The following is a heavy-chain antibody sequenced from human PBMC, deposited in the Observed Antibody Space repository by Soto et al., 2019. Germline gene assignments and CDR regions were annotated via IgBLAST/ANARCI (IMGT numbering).Heavy chain of an antibody. V-gene: IGHV3-33*01. CDR1: GFTFSSYG. CDR3: AREQGGVVAANPNLLPILGLDV. D-gene: IGHD2-15*01. CDR2: IWYDGSNK. Sequence: QVQLVESGGGVVQPGRSLRLSCAASGFTFSSYGMHWVRQAPGKGLEWVAVIWYDGSNKYYADSVKGRFTISRDNSKNTLYLQMNSMRAEDTAVYYCAREQGGVVAANPNLLPILGLDVWGKGTTVTVSS. J-gene: IGHJ6*04.